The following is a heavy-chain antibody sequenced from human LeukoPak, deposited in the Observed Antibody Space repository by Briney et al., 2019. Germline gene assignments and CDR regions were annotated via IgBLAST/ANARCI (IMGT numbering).Heavy chain of an antibody. CDR2: IYYSGST. V-gene: IGHV4-59*01. Sequence: SETLSLTCTVSGGPTTSYYWSWIRQPPGKGLEWVGYIYYSGSTNYNPSLKSRVTISVDTSKNQFSLKLSSLTAADTAVYYCARDTSGYRRGSFDCWGQGTLVTVSS. D-gene: IGHD3-22*01. J-gene: IGHJ4*02. CDR3: ARDTSGYRRGSFDC. CDR1: GGPTTSYY.